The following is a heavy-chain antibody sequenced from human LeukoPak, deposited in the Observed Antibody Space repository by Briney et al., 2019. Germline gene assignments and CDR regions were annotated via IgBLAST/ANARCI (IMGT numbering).Heavy chain of an antibody. V-gene: IGHV4-39*07. Sequence: PSETLSLTCTVSGDSIRTSIYYWAWIRQPPGKGLEWIGAIYYSGSTYYNPSLKSRVTMSIDTSKNQFSLKLSPVTAADTAVYYCARAGDPIAATDYWGQGTLVTVSS. CDR3: ARAGDPIAATDY. CDR1: GDSIRTSIYY. CDR2: IYYSGST. J-gene: IGHJ4*02. D-gene: IGHD6-13*01.